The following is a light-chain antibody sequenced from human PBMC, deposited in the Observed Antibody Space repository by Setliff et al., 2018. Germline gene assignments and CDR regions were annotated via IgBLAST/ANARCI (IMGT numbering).Light chain of an antibody. J-gene: IGLJ2*01. Sequence: ALAQPPSASGSPGQSVTISCTGTSSDVGGYNYVSWYQQHPGKAPKLMIYAVSKRPSSVPDRFSGSKSGNTASLTVSGLQAEDEADYYCSSYAGGNTYVLFGGGTKVTVL. CDR2: AVS. V-gene: IGLV2-8*01. CDR3: SSYAGGNTYVL. CDR1: SSDVGGYNY.